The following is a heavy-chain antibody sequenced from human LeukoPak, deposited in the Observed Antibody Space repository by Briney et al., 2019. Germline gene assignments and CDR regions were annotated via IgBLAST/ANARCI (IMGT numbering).Heavy chain of an antibody. CDR1: GFTFSSYA. V-gene: IGHV3-74*01. J-gene: IGHJ4*02. Sequence: SGRSLRLYCAASGFTFSSYAMHWVRQAPGKGLVWVARTNSDGRITNYADSVKGRFTISRDNAKNKMYLQMNSLLAYDAAVYYCSRGLVEMATLAYFDYWGQGTLVTVSS. CDR3: SRGLVEMATLAYFDY. CDR2: TNSDGRIT. D-gene: IGHD5-24*01.